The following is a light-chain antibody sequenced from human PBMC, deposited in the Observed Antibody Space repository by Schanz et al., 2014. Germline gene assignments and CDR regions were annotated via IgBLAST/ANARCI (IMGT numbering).Light chain of an antibody. CDR2: DVS. CDR1: SSDVGGYNY. J-gene: IGLJ2*01. V-gene: IGLV2-8*01. CDR3: SSYTNTVV. Sequence: QSALTQPPSASGSPGQSVAISCTGTSSDVGGYNYVSWYQQHPGKAPRLMIFDVSKRPSGVPDRFSGSKSGNTASLTVSGLQAEDEADYYCSSYTNTVVFGGGTKLTVL.